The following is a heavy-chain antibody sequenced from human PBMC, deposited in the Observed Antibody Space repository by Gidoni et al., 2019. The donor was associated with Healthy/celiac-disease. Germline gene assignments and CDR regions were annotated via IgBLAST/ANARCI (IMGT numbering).Heavy chain of an antibody. V-gene: IGHV4-61*01. CDR1: GGSVSSGSYY. D-gene: IGHD5-12*01. J-gene: IGHJ3*02. CDR3: ARWLQPGAFDI. Sequence: QVQLQESGPGLVKPSETLSLTCTVSGGSVSSGSYYWSWIRQPPGKGLEWIGYIYYSGSTNYNPSLKSRVTISVDTSKNQFSLKLSSVTAADTAVYYCARWLQPGAFDIWGQGTMVTVSS. CDR2: IYYSGST.